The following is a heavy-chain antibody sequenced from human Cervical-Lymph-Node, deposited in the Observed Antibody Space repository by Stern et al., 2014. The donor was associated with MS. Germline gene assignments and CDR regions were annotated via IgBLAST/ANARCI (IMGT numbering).Heavy chain of an antibody. CDR1: GFALNHYW. CDR2: ISADGSRI. V-gene: IGHV3-74*01. J-gene: IGHJ3*02. CDR3: VKPSSSGWYDIFDT. Sequence: EVQLVESGGGLVQPGGSLRLSCAASGFALNHYWMHWVRPAPGKGLVWVSRISADGSRINYADSVKGRFTVSRDNARNTLYLRMNSLRGEDTALYYCVKPSSSGWYDIFDTWGQGTMVTVSP. D-gene: IGHD6-19*01.